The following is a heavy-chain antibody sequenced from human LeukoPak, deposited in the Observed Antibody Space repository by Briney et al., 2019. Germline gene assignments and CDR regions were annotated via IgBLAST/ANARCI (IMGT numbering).Heavy chain of an antibody. CDR2: ISSSGAYI. Sequence: GGSLRLSCAASGFTFSSYSMNWVRQAPGQGLEWVSSISSSGAYIFYADSVKGRFTISRGNAKNSLYLQMNSLRAEDTAVYYCAREGCSGGSCPSEFDYWGQGTLVTVSS. V-gene: IGHV3-21*01. D-gene: IGHD2-15*01. J-gene: IGHJ4*02. CDR1: GFTFSSYS. CDR3: AREGCSGGSCPSEFDY.